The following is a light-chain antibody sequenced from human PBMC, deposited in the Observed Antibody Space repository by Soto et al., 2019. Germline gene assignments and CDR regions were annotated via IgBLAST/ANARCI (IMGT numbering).Light chain of an antibody. CDR2: GAS. Sequence: ETVLTQSPGTLSLSPGEGATLSCRASQSVCSNCLAWYQQKPGQAPRLLIFGASSRATGIPDRFSGSGSGTDFTLTISRLEPEDFEVSYCQHYGTTPWTFGQGTKVEIK. CDR3: QHYGTTPWT. J-gene: IGKJ1*01. V-gene: IGKV3-20*01. CDR1: QSVCSNC.